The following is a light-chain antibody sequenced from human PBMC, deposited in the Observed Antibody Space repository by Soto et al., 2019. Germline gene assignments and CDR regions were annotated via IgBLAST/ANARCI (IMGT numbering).Light chain of an antibody. CDR2: EVS. J-gene: IGLJ2*01. V-gene: IGLV2-8*01. Sequence: QSALTQPPSASGSPGQSVSISCTGTSSDVGGNNYVSWYQQHPGKAPKLMIHEVSKRPSGVPDRFSGSKSGNTASLTVSGLQAEDEADYYCSSYAGSNNLVFGGGTQLTVL. CDR3: SSYAGSNNLV. CDR1: SSDVGGNNY.